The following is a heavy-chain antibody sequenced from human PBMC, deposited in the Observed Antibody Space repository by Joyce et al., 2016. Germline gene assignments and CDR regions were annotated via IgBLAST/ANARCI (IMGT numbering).Heavy chain of an antibody. Sequence: VQLQESGPGLVKPSETLSLTCTVSGGSTSGDHWSWIRQPPGKGLEWIGYIYYSGYTNYNPSLKTRVTMSLDTSKNQFSLKLSSVTAADTAIYYCARSNAFDIWGPGTMDTVSS. CDR1: GGSTSGDH. J-gene: IGHJ3*02. CDR2: IYYSGYT. CDR3: ARSNAFDI. V-gene: IGHV4-59*01.